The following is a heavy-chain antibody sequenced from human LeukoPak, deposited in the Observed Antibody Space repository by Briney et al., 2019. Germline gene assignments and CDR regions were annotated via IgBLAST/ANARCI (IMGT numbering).Heavy chain of an antibody. Sequence: ASVKVSCEASGYTFTGYYMHWVRQAPGQGLEWMGWINPNSGGTNYAQKFQGRVTMTRDTSISTAYMELSRLRSDDTAVYYCASSTVTAKNWFDPWGQGTLVTVSS. V-gene: IGHV1-2*02. CDR2: INPNSGGT. CDR1: GYTFTGYY. J-gene: IGHJ5*02. CDR3: ASSTVTAKNWFDP. D-gene: IGHD4-17*01.